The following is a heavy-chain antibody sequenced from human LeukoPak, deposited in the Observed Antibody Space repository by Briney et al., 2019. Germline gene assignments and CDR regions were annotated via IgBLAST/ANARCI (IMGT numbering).Heavy chain of an antibody. J-gene: IGHJ5*02. CDR2: IIPIFGTA. CDR1: GGTFSSYA. V-gene: IGHV1-69*13. D-gene: IGHD2-2*01. Sequence: ASVKVSCKASGGTFSSYAISWVRQAPGQGPEWMGGIIPIFGTADYAQKFQGRVTITADESTSTAYMELSSLRSEDTAVYYCAGGATYCSSTSCYAGWFDPWGQGTLVTVSS. CDR3: AGGATYCSSTSCYAGWFDP.